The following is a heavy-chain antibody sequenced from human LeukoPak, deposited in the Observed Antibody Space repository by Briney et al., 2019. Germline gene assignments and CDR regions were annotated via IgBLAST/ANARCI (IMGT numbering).Heavy chain of an antibody. J-gene: IGHJ4*02. Sequence: SETLSLTCTVSGASISSYYWSWIRQPPGKGLEWIGDTYYSGSIKYNPSLKSRVTMSVDTSKNQFSLKLSSVTAADTAIYYCARENPSGYYNRPIDYWGQGTLVTVSS. V-gene: IGHV4-59*01. CDR1: GASISSYY. D-gene: IGHD3-22*01. CDR3: ARENPSGYYNRPIDY. CDR2: TYYSGSI.